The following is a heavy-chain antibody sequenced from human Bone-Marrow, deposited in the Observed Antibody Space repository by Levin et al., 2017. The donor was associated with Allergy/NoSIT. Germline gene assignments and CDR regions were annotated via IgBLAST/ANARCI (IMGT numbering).Heavy chain of an antibody. CDR2: LANDGTNK. V-gene: IGHV3-30*18. Sequence: PGGSLRLSCAASGFSFSSYGMHWVRQAPGKGLEWVAVLANDGTNKYYADSVKGRFTISRDNSKNTVHLQMNSLTVEDTAVYYCAKDRTLLGDHFDSWGQGTLVIVSS. J-gene: IGHJ4*02. CDR3: AKDRTLLGDHFDS. CDR1: GFSFSSYG. D-gene: IGHD3-16*01.